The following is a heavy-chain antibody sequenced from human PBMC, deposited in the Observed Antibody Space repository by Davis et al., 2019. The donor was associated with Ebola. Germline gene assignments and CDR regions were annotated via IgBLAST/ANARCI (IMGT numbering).Heavy chain of an antibody. V-gene: IGHV3-48*02. D-gene: IGHD3-10*01. Sequence: GESLKISCAASGFTFSSYRMNRVRQAPGKGLEWVSYISSSSSTIYYADSVKGRFTISRDNAKNSLYLQMNSLRDEDTAVYYCARDPGYYYYYYGMDVWGQGTTVTVSS. CDR3: ARDPGYYYYYYGMDV. CDR2: ISSSSSTI. J-gene: IGHJ6*02. CDR1: GFTFSSYR.